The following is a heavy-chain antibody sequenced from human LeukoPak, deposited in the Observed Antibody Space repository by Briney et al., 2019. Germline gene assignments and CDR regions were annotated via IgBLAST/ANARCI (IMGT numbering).Heavy chain of an antibody. CDR2: IKQDGSEK. J-gene: IGHJ4*02. D-gene: IGHD4-17*01. Sequence: GGSLXLSCAASGFTFSTYWMSWVRQAPGKGLEWVANIKQDGSEKYYVDSVKGRFTISRDNAKNSLYLQLNSLRVDDTAVYYCARNPVRKFDSWGQGALVTVSS. V-gene: IGHV3-7*01. CDR3: ARNPVRKFDS. CDR1: GFTFSTYW.